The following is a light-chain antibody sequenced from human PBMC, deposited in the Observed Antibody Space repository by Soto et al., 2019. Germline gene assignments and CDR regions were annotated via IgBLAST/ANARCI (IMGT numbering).Light chain of an antibody. CDR3: QQYGDSPLYT. V-gene: IGKV3-20*01. CDR1: QSVDSRY. J-gene: IGKJ2*01. CDR2: DAF. Sequence: VLTQSPGTLSLSPGDRATLSCRASQSVDSRYLARYPQMPGQAPRLLIYDAFRRATGIPDRFSGSVSGTDFTLTISRLEPEDFAVYYCQQYGDSPLYTFGQGTKVDIK.